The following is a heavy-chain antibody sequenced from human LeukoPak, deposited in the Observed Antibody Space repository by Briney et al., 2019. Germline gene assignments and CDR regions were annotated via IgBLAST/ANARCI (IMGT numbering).Heavy chain of an antibody. CDR3: ARGEDTAMAESLDY. J-gene: IGHJ4*02. D-gene: IGHD5-18*01. CDR1: GFTFSSYA. V-gene: IGHV3-30*04. CDR2: ISYDGSNK. Sequence: PGGSLRLSCAASGFTFSSYAMHWVRQAPGKGLEWVAVISYDGSNKYYADSVKGRFTISRDNAKNSLYLQMNSLRAEDTAVYYCARGEDTAMAESLDYWGQGTLVTVSS.